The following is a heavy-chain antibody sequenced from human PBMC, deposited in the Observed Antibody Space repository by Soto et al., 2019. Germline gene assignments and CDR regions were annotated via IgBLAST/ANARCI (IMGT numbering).Heavy chain of an antibody. CDR1: GFTFSNFV. CDR2: ITDTGGDT. Sequence: EVQLLESGGGLVQPGGSLRLSCAASGFTFSNFVMRWVRQTPGKGLEWVSTITDTGGDTYYTDSVKGRFTISRDNSKNTFYLQMTSLRAEDTALYYCTKASSDRHHMDVW. J-gene: IGHJ6*03. CDR3: TKASSDRHHMDV. V-gene: IGHV3-23*01.